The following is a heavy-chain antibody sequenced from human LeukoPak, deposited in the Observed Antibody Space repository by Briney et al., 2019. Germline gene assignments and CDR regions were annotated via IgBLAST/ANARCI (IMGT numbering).Heavy chain of an antibody. J-gene: IGHJ2*01. V-gene: IGHV1-18*01. D-gene: IGHD3-22*01. CDR3: ARKGTIGGRYYYDSSGTFDL. CDR1: GYTFTSYG. CDR2: ISAYNGNT. Sequence: GASVKVSCKASGYTFTSYGISWVRQAPGQGLEWMGWISAYNGNTNYAQKLQGRVTMTTDTSTSTAYMELSSLRSEDTAVYYCARKGTIGGRYYYDSSGTFDLWGRGTLVTVSS.